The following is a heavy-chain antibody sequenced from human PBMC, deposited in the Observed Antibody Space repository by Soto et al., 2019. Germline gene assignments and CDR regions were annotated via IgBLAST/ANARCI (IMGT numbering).Heavy chain of an antibody. CDR2: TYFRSKWYN. J-gene: IGHJ5*02. V-gene: IGHV6-1*01. CDR3: AKGDNLGPKTGYAFDP. CDR1: RGIVSSNTAS. Sequence: QTPSLPCAISRGIVSSNTASWNWITQSPSRGLAWLGRTYFRSKWYNDYAVSVKSRIIINPDTSNNQFSLQLNSVTPEDTAVYFCAKGDNLGPKTGYAFDPWGQGILVTVSS. D-gene: IGHD5-12*01.